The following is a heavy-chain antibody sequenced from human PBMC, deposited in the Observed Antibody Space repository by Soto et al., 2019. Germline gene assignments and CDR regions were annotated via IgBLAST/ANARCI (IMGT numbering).Heavy chain of an antibody. Sequence: SETLSLTCTVSGGSISSYYWSWIRKPPGKGLEWIGYIYYSGSTYYNPSLKSRVTMPVDTSKNQFSLKLSSVTAADTAVYYCARAPRYCGSTNCEVYYYYGMDVWGQGTTVTVSS. J-gene: IGHJ6*02. D-gene: IGHD2-2*01. V-gene: IGHV4-59*08. CDR3: ARAPRYCGSTNCEVYYYYGMDV. CDR2: IYYSGST. CDR1: GGSISSYY.